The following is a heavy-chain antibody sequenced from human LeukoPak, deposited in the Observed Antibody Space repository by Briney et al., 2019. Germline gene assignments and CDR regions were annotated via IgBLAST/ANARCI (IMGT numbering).Heavy chain of an antibody. CDR3: AKDGNWADY. CDR1: GFTFSNYA. Sequence: GGSLRLSCVASGFTFSNYAIHWVRQAPGKGLEWVAFIRYDGTDKYYADSVKGRFSISRDNSKNTLYLQMNSLRAEDTALYYCAKDGNWADYWGQGTLVTVSS. CDR2: IRYDGTDK. D-gene: IGHD7-27*01. V-gene: IGHV3-30*02. J-gene: IGHJ4*02.